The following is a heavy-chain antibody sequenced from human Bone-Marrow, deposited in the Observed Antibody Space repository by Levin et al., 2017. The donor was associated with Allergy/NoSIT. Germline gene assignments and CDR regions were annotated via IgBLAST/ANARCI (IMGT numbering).Heavy chain of an antibody. CDR2: ISNVGSLK. Sequence: GGSLRLSCAASGFTFSHHALHWVRRAPGKGLEWVAIISNVGSLKNDADSVKGRFTISRDNSKDTVFLHMNSVRPEDTAIYYCARGGSGSFSGYHYYMDVWGRGTTVTVSS. D-gene: IGHD3-10*01. J-gene: IGHJ6*03. V-gene: IGHV3-30*04. CDR1: GFTFSHHA. CDR3: ARGGSGSFSGYHYYMDV.